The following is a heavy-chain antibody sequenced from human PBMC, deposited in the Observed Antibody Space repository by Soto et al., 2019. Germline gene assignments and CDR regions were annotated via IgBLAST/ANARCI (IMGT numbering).Heavy chain of an antibody. J-gene: IGHJ4*02. V-gene: IGHV1-69*04. D-gene: IGHD3-10*01. CDR2: VNPIVSMS. CDR1: GDTFNFYS. Sequence: QVQLVQSGAEVKRPGSSVKVSCKASGDTFNFYSINWVRQAPGLGLEWMGRVNPIVSMSNYAQRFQGRVTMTADKSTSTDYRELSGLRSEDTAIYYCATSYGSGYRAFDYWGQGALVTVSS. CDR3: ATSYGSGYRAFDY.